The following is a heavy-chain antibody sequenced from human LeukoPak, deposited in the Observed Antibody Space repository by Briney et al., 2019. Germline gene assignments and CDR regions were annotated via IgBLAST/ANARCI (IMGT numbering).Heavy chain of an antibody. D-gene: IGHD6-13*01. CDR1: GFTFDDYG. CDR2: INWNGGST. V-gene: IGHV3-20*04. CDR3: ARDRGIAAAPGYYYYYMDV. Sequence: PGGSLRLSCAASGFTFDDYGMSWVRQAPGKGLEWVSGINWNGGSTGYADSVKGRFTISRDNAKNSLYLQMNSLRAEDTALYYCARDRGIAAAPGYYYYYMDVWGKGTTVTISS. J-gene: IGHJ6*03.